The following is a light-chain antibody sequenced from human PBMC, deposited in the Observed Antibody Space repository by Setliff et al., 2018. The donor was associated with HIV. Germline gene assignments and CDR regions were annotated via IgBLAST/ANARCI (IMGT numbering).Light chain of an antibody. CDR2: EVN. CDR3: SSYTSISTYV. CDR1: SSDVGSYNR. V-gene: IGLV2-18*02. Sequence: QSALTQPPSVSGSPGQSVTISCTGTSSDVGSYNRVSWYQQPPGTAPKLMIYEVNNRPSGVHDRFSGSKSGNTAPLTISGLQAEDEADYYCSSYTSISTYVFGTGTMVTVL. J-gene: IGLJ1*01.